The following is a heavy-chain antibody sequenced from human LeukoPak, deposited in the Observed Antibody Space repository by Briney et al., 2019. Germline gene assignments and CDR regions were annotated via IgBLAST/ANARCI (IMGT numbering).Heavy chain of an antibody. CDR1: GGSISSYS. J-gene: IGHJ1*01. V-gene: IGHV4-59*01. CDR2: INSSGYT. CDR3: ARGRSSYYDSGGYYYLMY. D-gene: IGHD3-22*01. Sequence: SETLSLTCTVSGGSISSYSWNWIRQPPGKGLEWIGYINSSGYTNNNPSLKSRVTISVDTFKNQFSLKMSSVTAADTAVYYCARGRSSYYDSGGYYYLMYWGQGTLVTVSS.